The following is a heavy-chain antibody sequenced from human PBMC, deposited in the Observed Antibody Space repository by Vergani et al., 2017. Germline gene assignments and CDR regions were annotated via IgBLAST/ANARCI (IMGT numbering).Heavy chain of an antibody. J-gene: IGHJ5*01. CDR1: GFIFTKYN. V-gene: IGHV3-21*01. Sequence: EVQWVESGGGLVKPGGALRLSCAASGFIFTKYNMNWVRQAPGKGLEWVSSISSSSSHIYYADSVKGRFTVSRDNARNSLYLQMNSLRVEDTSVYYCAKDLGAVTIPPIWFDSWGQGTLVTVSS. CDR2: ISSSSSHI. CDR3: AKDLGAVTIPPIWFDS. D-gene: IGHD3-3*01.